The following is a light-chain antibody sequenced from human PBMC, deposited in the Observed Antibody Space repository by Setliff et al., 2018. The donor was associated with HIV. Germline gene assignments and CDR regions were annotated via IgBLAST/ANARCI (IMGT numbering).Light chain of an antibody. Sequence: DIVMPQSPDSLAVSLGERATINCKSSQSVLYTSNNKNYLAWYQKTPGQPPKLLLYWASTRDSGVPDRFSGSGSGTDFTLTINSLRAEDVATYYCHQYYSSPTFGQGTKVDIK. V-gene: IGKV4-1*01. J-gene: IGKJ1*01. CDR1: QSVLYTSNNKNY. CDR3: HQYYSSPT. CDR2: WAS.